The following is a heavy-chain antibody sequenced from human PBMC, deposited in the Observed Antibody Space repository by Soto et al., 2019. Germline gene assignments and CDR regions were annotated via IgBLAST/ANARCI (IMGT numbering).Heavy chain of an antibody. CDR2: ILPNSGAT. D-gene: IGHD2-15*01. J-gene: IGHJ5*02. Sequence: GASAKVSCKASGYIFTGFYLHWVRQAPGQGLEWMGWILPNSGATNYAQKFQGRVTLTRDTSINTAYMDLTRLTSDDTAVYYCARGRSLKWNWFDPWGQGTLVTVSS. CDR3: ARGRSLKWNWFDP. CDR1: GYIFTGFY. V-gene: IGHV1-2*02.